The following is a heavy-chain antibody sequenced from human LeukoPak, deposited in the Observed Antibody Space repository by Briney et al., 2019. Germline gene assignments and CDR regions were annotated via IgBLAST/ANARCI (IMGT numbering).Heavy chain of an antibody. D-gene: IGHD3-10*01. CDR2: IYSGGDT. V-gene: IGHV3-53*01. Sequence: GGSLRLSCAASGFIVSSNYMSWVRQAPGKGLEWVSVIYSGGDTYYADSVKGRFTISRDNSKNTLYLQMNSLRAEDTAVYYCARGDYGSGSLDYWGQGTLVTVSS. CDR3: ARGDYGSGSLDY. CDR1: GFIVSSNY. J-gene: IGHJ4*02.